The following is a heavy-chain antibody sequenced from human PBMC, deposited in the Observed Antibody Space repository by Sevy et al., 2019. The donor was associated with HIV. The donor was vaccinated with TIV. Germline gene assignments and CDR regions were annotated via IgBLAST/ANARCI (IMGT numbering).Heavy chain of an antibody. V-gene: IGHV4-39*02. CDR3: ARRAYGSSHYFVY. CDR2: IYYRGNT. Sequence: SETLSLTCSVSGDSITSSSYYWGWIRQPPGKGLEWIGIIYYRGNTYYNPSLKSRVTIFVDTSKNHFSLKLTSVTAADTAFYYCARRAYGSSHYFVYWGQGTLVTVSS. CDR1: GDSITSSSYY. D-gene: IGHD6-13*01. J-gene: IGHJ4*02.